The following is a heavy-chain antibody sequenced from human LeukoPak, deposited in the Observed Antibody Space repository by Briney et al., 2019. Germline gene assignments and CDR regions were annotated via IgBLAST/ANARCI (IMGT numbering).Heavy chain of an antibody. Sequence: ASVKVSCKASGGTFSSYAISWVRQAPGQGLEWMGWINPNSGGTNYAQKFQGRVTMTRDTSISTACMELSRLRSDDTAVYYCARVVRGVADYWGQGTLVTVSS. V-gene: IGHV1-2*02. CDR2: INPNSGGT. CDR1: GGTFSSYA. CDR3: ARVVRGVADY. D-gene: IGHD3-10*01. J-gene: IGHJ4*02.